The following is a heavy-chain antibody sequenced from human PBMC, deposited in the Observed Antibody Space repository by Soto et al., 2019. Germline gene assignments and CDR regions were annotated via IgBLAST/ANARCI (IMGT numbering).Heavy chain of an antibody. D-gene: IGHD2-2*01. CDR2: IRQDGSEK. V-gene: IGHV3-7*01. CDR1: GFTFSTYW. J-gene: IGHJ6*03. CDR3: VRGCGCASCPYYLDV. Sequence: EVQLVESGGGLVQPGGSLRMSCAASGFTFSTYWMSWVRQAPGKGLEWVATIRQDGSEKHDVDSVEGRFTISRDNAKDSLHLQMENLRVEDTAVYHCVRGCGCASCPYYLDVWGKGTTVTVFS.